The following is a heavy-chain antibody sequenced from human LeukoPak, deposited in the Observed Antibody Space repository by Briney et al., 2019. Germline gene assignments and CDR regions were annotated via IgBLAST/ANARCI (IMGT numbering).Heavy chain of an antibody. CDR2: INTGNGQT. D-gene: IGHD3-10*01. J-gene: IGHJ4*02. V-gene: IGHV1-3*04. CDR3: ARYFGSGSYLDY. Sequence: ASVKVSCKTSGYTFTKFAMHWVRQAPGQRLEWMGWINTGNGQTKYPENFEGRVTMTRDTSTSTIYVEVRSLTSEDTGLYYCARYFGSGSYLDYWGQGTLLTVSS. CDR1: GYTFTKFA.